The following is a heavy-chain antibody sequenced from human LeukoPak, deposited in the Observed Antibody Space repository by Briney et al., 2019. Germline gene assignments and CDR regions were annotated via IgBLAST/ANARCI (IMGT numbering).Heavy chain of an antibody. CDR2: ISSSSSIT. D-gene: IGHD5-12*01. V-gene: IGHV3-48*02. CDR1: GSTFSTYR. Sequence: GGSLRLSCAVSGSTFSTYRMNWVRQAPGMGLEWVSYISSSSSITYYADSVKGRFTISRDNAKNSLFLQMDSLRDEDTAVYYCARSGYSGYEFDHWGQGTRVTVSS. CDR3: ARSGYSGYEFDH. J-gene: IGHJ4*02.